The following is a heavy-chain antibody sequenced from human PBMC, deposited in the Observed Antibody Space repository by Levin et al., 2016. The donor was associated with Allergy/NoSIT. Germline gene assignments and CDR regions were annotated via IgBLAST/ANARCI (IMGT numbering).Heavy chain of an antibody. CDR1: GFTFSNAW. Sequence: GGSLRLSCAASGFTFSNAWMSWVRQAPGKGLEWVGRIKSKTDGGTTDYAGPVKGRFTISRDDSKNTLYLQMNSLKNEDAAVYYCTTDVAYYDSSGYFRPDYWGQGTLVTVSS. V-gene: IGHV3-15*01. CDR2: IKSKTDGGTT. D-gene: IGHD3-22*01. CDR3: TTDVAYYDSSGYFRPDY. J-gene: IGHJ4*02.